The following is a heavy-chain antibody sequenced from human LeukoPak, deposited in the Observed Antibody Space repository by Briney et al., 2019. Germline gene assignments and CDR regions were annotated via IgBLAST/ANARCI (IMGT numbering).Heavy chain of an antibody. CDR3: TRMTTGHDY. Sequence: SETLSLTCAVSGVSFNNYYWSWVRQTPGKGLEWIGEINHSGYTNDSTSLKSRVTLSIDTSRKQFSLNLRSVTVADTGIYYCTRMTTGHDYWGQGTLVTVSS. CDR1: GVSFNNYY. J-gene: IGHJ4*02. V-gene: IGHV4-34*01. D-gene: IGHD4-17*01. CDR2: INHSGYT.